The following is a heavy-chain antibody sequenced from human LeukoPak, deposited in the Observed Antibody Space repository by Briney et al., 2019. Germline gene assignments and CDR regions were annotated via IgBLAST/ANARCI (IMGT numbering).Heavy chain of an antibody. CDR2: ISGSGTRT. J-gene: IGHJ4*02. V-gene: IGHV3-23*01. CDR1: GFTFSTYA. D-gene: IGHD1-1*01. CDR3: AKEGSNWNVDY. Sequence: GGSLRLSCAASGFTFSTYAMTWVRQAPGKGLEWVSTISGSGTRTFYGGSVKGRFTISRDESKNTLYLQMNSLRAEDTAVYYCAKEGSNWNVDYWGQGTLVTVSS.